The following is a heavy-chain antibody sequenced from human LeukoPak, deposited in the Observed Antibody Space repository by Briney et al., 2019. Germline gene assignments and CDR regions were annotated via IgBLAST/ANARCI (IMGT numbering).Heavy chain of an antibody. Sequence: ASVKVSCKVSGFTFSRSFIHWVRQARGQRLEWIGWIVVGSDYSNSAQKFQERVSITRDMSTSTVYMELSSLRSEDTAVYYCAAGINYGECVFDYWGHGILVTVSS. CDR1: GFTFSRSF. CDR3: AAGINYGECVFDY. D-gene: IGHD4-17*01. J-gene: IGHJ4*01. V-gene: IGHV1-58*02. CDR2: IVVGSDYS.